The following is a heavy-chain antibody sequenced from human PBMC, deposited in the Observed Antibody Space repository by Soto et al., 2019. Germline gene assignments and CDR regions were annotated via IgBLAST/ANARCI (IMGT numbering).Heavy chain of an antibody. Sequence: QVPLQESGPRLVRPSGTLSLTCTVSSGSISTANWWCWVRQPPGRGLEWIGEIYHSGRTNYNLSLKSRVTLSVDKSKNQFSLRLSSVTAADTAMYYCARRGGGVVLTATTPFDYWGQGTLVTVSS. CDR2: IYHSGRT. D-gene: IGHD2-21*02. V-gene: IGHV4-4*02. CDR3: ARRGGGVVLTATTPFDY. CDR1: SGSISTANW. J-gene: IGHJ4*02.